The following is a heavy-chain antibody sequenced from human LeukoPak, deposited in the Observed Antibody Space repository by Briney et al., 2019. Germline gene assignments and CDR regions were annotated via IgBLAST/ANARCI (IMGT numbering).Heavy chain of an antibody. V-gene: IGHV1-46*01. CDR1: GYTFTSYY. CDR3: AIHTVTEDTSADYYYGMDV. J-gene: IGHJ6*02. CDR2: INPSGGST. D-gene: IGHD4-11*01. Sequence: ASVKVSCTASGYTFTSYYMHWVRQAPGQGLEWMGIINPSGGSTSYAQKFQGRVTMTRDTSTSTVYMELSSLRSEDTAVYYCAIHTVTEDTSADYYYGMDVWGQGTTVTVSS.